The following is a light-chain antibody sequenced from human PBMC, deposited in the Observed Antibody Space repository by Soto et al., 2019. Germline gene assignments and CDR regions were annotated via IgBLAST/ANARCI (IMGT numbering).Light chain of an antibody. CDR3: QQRINLPPNT. V-gene: IGKV3-11*01. CDR2: GAS. Sequence: EVVLTQSPTTLSLSPGERATLSCRASQSVGTYLAWYQQKPGQAPRLLIYGASNRATGIPARFSGSGSGTDFTLTIASLEPEDFALYYGQQRINLPPNTFGLGTRLEIK. CDR1: QSVGTY. J-gene: IGKJ5*01.